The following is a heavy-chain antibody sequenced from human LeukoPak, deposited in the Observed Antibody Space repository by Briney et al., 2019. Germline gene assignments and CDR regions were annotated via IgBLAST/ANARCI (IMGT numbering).Heavy chain of an antibody. D-gene: IGHD2-8*01. CDR2: ISSNADKT. CDR3: ARDRGYCTNAFCPLDQ. V-gene: IGHV3-11*01. Sequence: GGSLRLSCAASGFHLKNYYMTWLRQAPGKGLEWISYISSNADKTYYADSVKGRFTIFRDTAKNSLYLQMDSLRFEDTAIYYCARDRGYCTNAFCPLDQWGQGTLVSVSS. CDR1: GFHLKNYY. J-gene: IGHJ4*02.